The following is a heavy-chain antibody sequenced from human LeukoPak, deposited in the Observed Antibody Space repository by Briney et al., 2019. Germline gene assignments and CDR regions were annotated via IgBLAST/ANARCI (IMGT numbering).Heavy chain of an antibody. CDR2: ISYDGSNK. D-gene: IGHD3-10*01. CDR3: ARRYGSGSLYGYYFDY. V-gene: IGHV3-30-3*01. CDR1: GFTFSSYA. J-gene: IGHJ4*02. Sequence: GGSLRLSCAASGFTFSSYAMHWVRQAPGKGLEWVAVISYDGSNKYYADSVKGRFTISRDNSKNTLYLQMNSLRAEDTAVYYCARRYGSGSLYGYYFDYWGQGTLVTVSS.